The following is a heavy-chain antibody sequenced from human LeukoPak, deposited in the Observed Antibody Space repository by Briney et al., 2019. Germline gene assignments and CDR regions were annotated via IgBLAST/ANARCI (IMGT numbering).Heavy chain of an antibody. CDR2: IYYSGST. CDR1: GGSISSYY. CDR3: ARRYRSGGTCYGDY. Sequence: PSETLSLTCTVSGGSISSYYWSWIRQPPGKGLEWIGYIYYSGSTNYNPSLKSRVTISVDTSKNQFSLKLSSVTAADTAVYYCARRYRSGGTCYGDYWGQGTLVTVSS. D-gene: IGHD2-15*01. J-gene: IGHJ4*02. V-gene: IGHV4-59*08.